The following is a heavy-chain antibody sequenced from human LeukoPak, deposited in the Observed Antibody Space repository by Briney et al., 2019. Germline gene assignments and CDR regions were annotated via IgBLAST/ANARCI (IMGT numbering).Heavy chain of an antibody. D-gene: IGHD2-8*01. V-gene: IGHV1-8*01. J-gene: IGHJ6*03. CDR1: GYTFTSYD. Sequence: ASVKVSCKASGYTFTSYDINWVRQASGQGLEGMGLMNPNSGNTGYAQKFQGRITMTRNTSISTAYMELSSLRSEDTAVYYCARGSVLMVYAILDYYYMDVWGKGTTVTVSS. CDR2: MNPNSGNT. CDR3: ARGSVLMVYAILDYYYMDV.